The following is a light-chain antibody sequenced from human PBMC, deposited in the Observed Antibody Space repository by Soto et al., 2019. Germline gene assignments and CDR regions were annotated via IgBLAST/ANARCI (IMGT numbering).Light chain of an antibody. V-gene: IGLV2-11*01. J-gene: IGLJ1*01. CDR2: DVS. CDR3: CSYAGSYSLYV. CDR1: SSDVGDYNY. Sequence: QSVLTQPRSVSGSPGQSVTISCTGTSSDVGDYNYVSWYQQHPGKAPKLMIYDVSKRPSGVPDRVSGSKSGNTASLTISGLQAEDEADYYCCSYAGSYSLYVFGTGTKVTVL.